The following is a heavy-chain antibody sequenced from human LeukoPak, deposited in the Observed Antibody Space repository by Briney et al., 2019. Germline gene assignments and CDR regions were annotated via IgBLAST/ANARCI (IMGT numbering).Heavy chain of an antibody. CDR3: AREVTTVTIYGMDV. V-gene: IGHV3-74*01. CDR1: GFTFSSYW. CDR2: INSDGSST. J-gene: IGHJ6*02. Sequence: SGGSLRLSCAASGFTFSSYWMYWVRQAPGKGLVWVPRINSDGSSTSYADSVKGRFTISRDNAKNTLYLQMNSLRAEDTAVYYCAREVTTVTIYGMDVWGQGTTVTVSS. D-gene: IGHD4-11*01.